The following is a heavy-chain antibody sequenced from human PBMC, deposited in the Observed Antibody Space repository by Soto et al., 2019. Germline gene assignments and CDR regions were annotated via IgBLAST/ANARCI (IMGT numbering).Heavy chain of an antibody. D-gene: IGHD3-3*01. V-gene: IGHV4-30-4*01. J-gene: IGHJ6*02. CDR3: ARADFWSGRQYYYYYGMDV. CDR2: IYYSGST. CDR1: CGSIISGDYY. Sequence: SSETLSLTCTVSCGSIISGDYYWSWIRQPPGKGLEWIGYIYYSGSTYYNSSLKSRVTISVDTSKNQFSLKLSSVTAADTAVYYCARADFWSGRQYYYYYGMDVWGQGTTVTVSS.